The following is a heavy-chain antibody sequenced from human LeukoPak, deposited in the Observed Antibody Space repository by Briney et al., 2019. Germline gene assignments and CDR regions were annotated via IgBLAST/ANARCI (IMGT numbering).Heavy chain of an antibody. V-gene: IGHV4-30-4*08. CDR3: ARARAYSSSWYYFDY. D-gene: IGHD6-13*01. J-gene: IGHJ4*02. CDR1: GGSISSGDYY. CDR2: IYHSGST. Sequence: SETLSLTCTVSGGSISSGDYYWSWIRQPPGKGLEWIGHIYHSGSTYYNPSLKSRVTFLVDTSKNQFSLKVNSVPAADTAVYHCARARAYSSSWYYFDYWGQGTLVTVSS.